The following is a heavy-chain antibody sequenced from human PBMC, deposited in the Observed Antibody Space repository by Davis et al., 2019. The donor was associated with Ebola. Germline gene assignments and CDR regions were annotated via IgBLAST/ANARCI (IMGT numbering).Heavy chain of an antibody. V-gene: IGHV3-33*08. CDR1: GFTFSSYG. CDR2: IWYDGSNK. Sequence: PGGSLRLSCAASGFTFSSYGMHWVRQAPGKGLEWVAVIWYDGSNKYYADSVKGRFTISRDNSKNTLYLQMNSLRAEDTAVYYCAREPSVAGGWFDPWGQGTLVTVSS. CDR3: AREPSVAGGWFDP. D-gene: IGHD5/OR15-5a*01. J-gene: IGHJ5*02.